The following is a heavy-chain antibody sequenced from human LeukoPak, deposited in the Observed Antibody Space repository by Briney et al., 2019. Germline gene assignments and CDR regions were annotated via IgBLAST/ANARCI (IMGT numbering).Heavy chain of an antibody. D-gene: IGHD1-26*01. J-gene: IGHJ4*02. CDR2: ISYDGSNK. Sequence: PGGSLRLSCAASGFTFSSYAMHWVRQAPGKGLEWVAVISYDGSNKYYADSVKGRFTISRDNSKNTLYLQMNSLRAEDTAVYYCARGLGATSPSANRWGRGTLVTVS. CDR3: ARGLGATSPSANR. V-gene: IGHV3-30*04. CDR1: GFTFSSYA.